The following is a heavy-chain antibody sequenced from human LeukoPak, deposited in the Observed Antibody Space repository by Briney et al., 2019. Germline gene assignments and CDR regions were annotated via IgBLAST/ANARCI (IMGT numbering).Heavy chain of an antibody. Sequence: SETLSLTCAVYGGSFSGYYWSWIRQPPGKGQEWIGEINHSGSTNYNPSLKSRVTISVDTSKNQFSLKLSSVTAADTAVYYCARSGGYDSRWFDPWGQGTLVTVSS. CDR3: ARSGGYDSRWFDP. V-gene: IGHV4-34*01. J-gene: IGHJ5*02. D-gene: IGHD5-12*01. CDR2: INHSGST. CDR1: GGSFSGYY.